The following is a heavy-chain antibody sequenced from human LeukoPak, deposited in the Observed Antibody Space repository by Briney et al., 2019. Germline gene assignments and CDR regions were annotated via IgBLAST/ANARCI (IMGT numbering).Heavy chain of an antibody. V-gene: IGHV4-61*02. CDR1: GASISSGSYY. J-gene: IGHJ3*02. CDR2: IFASGST. Sequence: SETLSLTCTVSGASISSGSYYWNWIRQPAGKGLEWIGRIFASGSTNYNPSLKSRVTISVDTSKNQFSLKLSSVTAADTAVYYCARDHLGYCSGGSCWPDAFDIWGQGTMVTVSS. CDR3: ARDHLGYCSGGSCWPDAFDI. D-gene: IGHD2-15*01.